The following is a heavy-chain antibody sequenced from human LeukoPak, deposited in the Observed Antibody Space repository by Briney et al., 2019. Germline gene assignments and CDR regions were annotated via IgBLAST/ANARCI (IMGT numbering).Heavy chain of an antibody. CDR2: INTDGSIT. Sequence: GGSLRLSCAASGFTFSTYLMHWVRQAPGKGLVWVSRINTDGSITTYADSVKGRFTISRDNAKNTLYLQMNSPRGEDTAVYYCASLGTLVPWGQGTLVTVSS. J-gene: IGHJ5*02. CDR1: GFTFSTYL. CDR3: ASLGTLVP. D-gene: IGHD3-9*01. V-gene: IGHV3-74*01.